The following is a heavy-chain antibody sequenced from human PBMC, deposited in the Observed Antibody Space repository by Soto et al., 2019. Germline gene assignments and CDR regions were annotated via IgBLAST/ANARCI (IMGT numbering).Heavy chain of an antibody. D-gene: IGHD2-15*01. Sequence: QVQLVQPGAEVKKPGASVKVSCKASGYTFTSFYMHWVRQAPGHGLEWMGIINPSGGSTTYAQKFQGRVTMTRDTSTSTVYMELSSLRSEDTAVYYCARDRTAGGYCSGGSCLGGWFDPWGQGTLVTVSS. CDR3: ARDRTAGGYCSGGSCLGGWFDP. CDR1: GYTFTSFY. J-gene: IGHJ5*02. CDR2: INPSGGST. V-gene: IGHV1-46*01.